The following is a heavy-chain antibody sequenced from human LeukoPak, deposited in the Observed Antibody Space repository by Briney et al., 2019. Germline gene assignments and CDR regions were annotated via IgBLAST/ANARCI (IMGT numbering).Heavy chain of an antibody. D-gene: IGHD2-21*02. CDR1: GFTFISYG. CDR3: TRELPREVTLDN. V-gene: IGHV3-74*01. Sequence: PGGSLRLSCAASGFTFISYGMQWVRQAPGKGLVWVSRINPDGSSTSYADSVNGRFTVSRDNAKNTLYLQVNSLRAEDTAVYFCTRELPREVTLDNWVQGTLVTVSS. J-gene: IGHJ4*01. CDR2: INPDGSST.